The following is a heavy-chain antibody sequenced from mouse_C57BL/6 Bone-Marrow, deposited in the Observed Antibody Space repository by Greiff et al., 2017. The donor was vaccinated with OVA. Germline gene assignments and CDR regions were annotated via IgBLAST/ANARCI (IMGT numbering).Heavy chain of an antibody. CDR2: IDPSDSYT. V-gene: IGHV1-69*01. J-gene: IGHJ4*01. CDR1: GYTFTSYW. Sequence: QVQLKQPGAELVMPGASVKLSCKASGYTFTSYWMHWVKQRPGQGLEWIGEIDPSDSYTNYNQKFQGKSTLTVDKSSSTAYMQLSSLTSEDSAVYDCARFDEGAMDYWGQGTSVTVSS. CDR3: ARFDEGAMDY.